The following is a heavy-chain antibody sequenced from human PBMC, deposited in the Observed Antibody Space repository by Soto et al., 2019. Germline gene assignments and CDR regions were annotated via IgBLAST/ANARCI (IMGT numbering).Heavy chain of an antibody. D-gene: IGHD6-13*01. CDR1: GFSFSNHA. CDR2: IWYDGSNR. V-gene: IGHV3-33*01. CDR3: ARDGQNLVSYAFDM. J-gene: IGHJ3*02. Sequence: QVQLVESGGGVVQPGMSLRLSCATSGFSFSNHAMHWVRQAPGKGLEWVAQIWYDGSNRYYADSMRGRFTISRDFFKNTAFLQMDSLRAEDTAVYYCARDGQNLVSYAFDMWGEGTLVTVSS.